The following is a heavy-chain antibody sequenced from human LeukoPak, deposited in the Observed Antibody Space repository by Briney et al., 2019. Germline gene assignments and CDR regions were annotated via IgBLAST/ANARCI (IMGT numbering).Heavy chain of an antibody. J-gene: IGHJ4*02. CDR1: GYTFTSYG. D-gene: IGHD2-8*01. Sequence: ASVKVSCKASGYTFTSYGISWVRQAPGRGLEWMGWISAYNGNTNYAQKLQGRVTMTTDTSTSTAYMELRSLRSDDTAVYYCARDGCTNGVCYSDYWGQGTLVTVSS. CDR3: ARDGCTNGVCYSDY. V-gene: IGHV1-18*01. CDR2: ISAYNGNT.